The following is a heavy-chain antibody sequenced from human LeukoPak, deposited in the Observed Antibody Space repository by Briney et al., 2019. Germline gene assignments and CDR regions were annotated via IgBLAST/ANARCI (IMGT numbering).Heavy chain of an antibody. CDR3: ARRTKQWLYWYFDL. CDR1: GGSISSYY. D-gene: IGHD6-19*01. J-gene: IGHJ2*01. CDR2: IYYSGST. Sequence: SETLSLTCTVSGGSISSYYWSWIRQPPGKGLEWIGYIYYSGSTNYNPSLKSRVTISVDTSKNQFSLKLSSVTAADTAVYYCARRTKQWLYWYFDLWGRGTLVTVSS. V-gene: IGHV4-59*08.